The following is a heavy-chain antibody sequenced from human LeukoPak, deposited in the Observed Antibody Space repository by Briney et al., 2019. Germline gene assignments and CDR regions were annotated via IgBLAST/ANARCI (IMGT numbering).Heavy chain of an antibody. J-gene: IGHJ3*02. CDR3: ARVTGGDAFDI. V-gene: IGHV4-4*02. Sequence: SGTLSLTCAVSGASISSNNWWNWVCQPPGKGLEWIGEIYHSGSTNYSPSLKSRVTISVDKSKNQFSLKLSSVTAADTAVYYCARVTGGDAFDIWGQGTMVTVSS. D-gene: IGHD7-27*01. CDR2: IYHSGST. CDR1: GASISSNNW.